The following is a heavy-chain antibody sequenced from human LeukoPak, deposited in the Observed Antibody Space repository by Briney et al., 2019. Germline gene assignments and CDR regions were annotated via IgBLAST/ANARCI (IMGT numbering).Heavy chain of an antibody. D-gene: IGHD6-6*01. CDR2: INHGGST. CDR1: GGSFSGDF. V-gene: IGHV4-34*01. CDR3: ARVLGSSSVYFDY. Sequence: SETLSLTCAVYGGSFSGDFWSWIRQSPGKGLEWIGEINHGGSTTYNPSLKSRVTISVDTSKNQFSLKLSSVTAADTAVYYCARVLGSSSVYFDYWGQGTLVTVSS. J-gene: IGHJ4*02.